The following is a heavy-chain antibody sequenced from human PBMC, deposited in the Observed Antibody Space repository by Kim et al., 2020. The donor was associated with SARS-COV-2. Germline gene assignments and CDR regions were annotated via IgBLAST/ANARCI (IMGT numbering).Heavy chain of an antibody. CDR3: ARQGGYYDFWSGTIPGAFDI. CDR2: IYYSGST. CDR1: GGSISSSSYY. Sequence: SETLSLTCTASGGSISSSSYYWGWIRQPPGKGLEWIGSIYYSGSTYYNPSLKSRVTISVDTSKNQFSLKLSSVTAADTAVYYCARQGGYYDFWSGTIPGAFDIWGQGTMVTVSS. J-gene: IGHJ3*02. V-gene: IGHV4-39*01. D-gene: IGHD3-3*01.